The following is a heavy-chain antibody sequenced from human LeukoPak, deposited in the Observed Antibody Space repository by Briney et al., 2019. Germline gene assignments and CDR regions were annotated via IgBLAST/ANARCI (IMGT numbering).Heavy chain of an antibody. CDR3: ARETLLRLNWFDP. CDR1: GGSISSGSYY. CDR2: IYTSGST. V-gene: IGHV4-61*02. Sequence: SETLPLTCTVSGGSISSGSYYWSWIRQPAGKGLEWIGRIYTSGSTNYNPSLKSRVTISVDTSKNQFSLKLSSVTAADTAVYYCARETLLRLNWFDPWGQGTLVTVSS. J-gene: IGHJ5*02. D-gene: IGHD5-12*01.